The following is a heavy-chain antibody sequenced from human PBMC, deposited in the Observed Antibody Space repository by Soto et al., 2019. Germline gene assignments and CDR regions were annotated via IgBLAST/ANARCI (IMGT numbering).Heavy chain of an antibody. CDR3: XXXXWTV. V-gene: IGHV3-66*01. CDR2: IYSGGST. D-gene: IGHD5-12*01. Sequence: EVQVVESGGGLVQPGGSLRLSCSASGFTVSSDYMSWVRQAPGKGLEWVSVIYSGGSTYSAXXVKDRFTISRYNSKYTXXXXXXXXXXXXXXXXXXXXXXWTVWGQGTLVTVSA. J-gene: IGHJ4*02. CDR1: GFTVSSDY.